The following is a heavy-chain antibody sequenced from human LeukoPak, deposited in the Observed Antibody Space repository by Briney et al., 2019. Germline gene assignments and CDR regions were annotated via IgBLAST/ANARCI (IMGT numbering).Heavy chain of an antibody. Sequence: GASVKVSCKASGYTFTGYYMHWVRQAPGQGLEWMGWINPNSGGTNYAQQFQGRLTMTRDTSISTAYMELSRLRSDDTAVYYCARVKTMIIVVSLFDHWGQGTLVTVSS. CDR1: GYTFTGYY. CDR3: ARVKTMIIVVSLFDH. D-gene: IGHD3-22*01. J-gene: IGHJ4*02. CDR2: INPNSGGT. V-gene: IGHV1-2*02.